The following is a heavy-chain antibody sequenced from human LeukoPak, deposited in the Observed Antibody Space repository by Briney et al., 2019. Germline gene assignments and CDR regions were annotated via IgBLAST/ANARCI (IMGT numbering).Heavy chain of an antibody. CDR1: GYTFGSYG. CDR3: ARDGPPRTYCGGDCYPGFDY. J-gene: IGHJ4*02. V-gene: IGHV1-18*01. Sequence: GASVKVSCKASGYTFGSYGISWVRQAPGQGLEWMGWISAYNGNTNYAQKLQGRVTMTTDTSTSTAYMELRSLRSDDAAVYYCARDGPPRTYCGGDCYPGFDYWGQGTLVTVSS. D-gene: IGHD2-21*02. CDR2: ISAYNGNT.